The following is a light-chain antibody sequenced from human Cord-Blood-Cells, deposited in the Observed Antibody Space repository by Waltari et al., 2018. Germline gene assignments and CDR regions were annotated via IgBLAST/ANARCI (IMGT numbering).Light chain of an antibody. CDR1: SSNIGSNT. J-gene: IGLJ3*02. V-gene: IGLV1-44*01. CDR3: AAWDDSLNGNWV. Sequence: QSVLTQPPSASGTPGQRVPISCSGSSSNIGSNTVNWYQHLPETAPNLLIYSNNQRPSGFPDRFSGSKSGTSASLAISGLQSEDEADYYCAAWDDSLNGNWVFGGGTKLTVL. CDR2: SNN.